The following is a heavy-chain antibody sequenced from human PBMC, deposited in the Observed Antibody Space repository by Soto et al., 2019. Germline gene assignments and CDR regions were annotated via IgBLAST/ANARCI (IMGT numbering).Heavy chain of an antibody. V-gene: IGHV4-59*01. CDR1: GGSISGYY. CDR2: MYNTGST. J-gene: IGHJ6*02. CDR3: ARDLWGYCGTDCYPLDV. Sequence: QVQLQESGPGLVKPSETLSLTCTVSGGSISGYYWSWIRQPPGKGLEWIGYMYNTGSTVYNPSFKGRDTISVDTSKNQFSLKLNSVTAADTAVYYCARDLWGYCGTDCYPLDVWGQGTTVTVSS. D-gene: IGHD2-21*02.